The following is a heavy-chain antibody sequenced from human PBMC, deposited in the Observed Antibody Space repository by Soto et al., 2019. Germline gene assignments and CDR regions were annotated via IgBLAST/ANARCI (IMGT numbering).Heavy chain of an antibody. D-gene: IGHD2-21*01. J-gene: IGHJ4*02. V-gene: IGHV3-23*01. CDR2: VSGSGDNT. Sequence: EVQLLESGGGLVQPGGSLRLSCAASGFTFTNYAMNWVRQAPGKGLEWVSGVSGSGDNTHYADSAKGRFTISRDNSKTALYLQMNSLSAGDTAVYYCAARGEVVITGFYYWGQGTLVTVSS. CDR1: GFTFTNYA. CDR3: AARGEVVITGFYY.